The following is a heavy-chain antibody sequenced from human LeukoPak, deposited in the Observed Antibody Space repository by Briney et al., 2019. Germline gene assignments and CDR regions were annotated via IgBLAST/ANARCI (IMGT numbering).Heavy chain of an antibody. D-gene: IGHD2-8*01. Sequence: GGSLRLSCAASGFTFSSYSMNWVRQAPGKGLEWVSSISSSSSYIHYADSVKGRFTISRDNAKNSLYLQMNSLRAEDTAVYYCARRSRTRGYCTNGVCPTGWFDPWGQGTPVTVSS. J-gene: IGHJ5*02. V-gene: IGHV3-21*01. CDR1: GFTFSSYS. CDR3: ARRSRTRGYCTNGVCPTGWFDP. CDR2: ISSSSSYI.